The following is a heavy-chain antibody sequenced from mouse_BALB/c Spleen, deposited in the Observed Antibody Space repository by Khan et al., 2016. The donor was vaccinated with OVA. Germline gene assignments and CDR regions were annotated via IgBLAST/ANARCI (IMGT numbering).Heavy chain of an antibody. CDR2: IYRGDGST. CDR3: ARDDLRGVAMDY. Sequence: QVQLQQSGPELVKPGALVKISCKVSGYTFTAYDINWVKQRPGQGPEWMGWIYRGDGSTTYNETFTGKTTLTEDKSTNTAYMQLSRLTYEKSAVYFCARDDLRGVAMDYWGQGTSVSVSS. V-gene: IGHV1S56*01. CDR1: GYTFTAYD. D-gene: IGHD1-1*01. J-gene: IGHJ4*01.